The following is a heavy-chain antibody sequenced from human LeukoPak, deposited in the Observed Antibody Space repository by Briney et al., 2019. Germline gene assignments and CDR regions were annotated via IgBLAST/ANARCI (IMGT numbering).Heavy chain of an antibody. Sequence: ASVKVSCKASGYIFTSYDINWVRQATGQGLEWMGWMNPNSGNTGYAQKFQGRVTITRNTSISTAYMELSSLRSEDTAVYYCARVGDIVVRDYYYYMDVWGKGTTVTVSS. J-gene: IGHJ6*03. CDR3: ARVGDIVVRDYYYYMDV. CDR2: MNPNSGNT. D-gene: IGHD2-2*01. CDR1: GYIFTSYD. V-gene: IGHV1-8*03.